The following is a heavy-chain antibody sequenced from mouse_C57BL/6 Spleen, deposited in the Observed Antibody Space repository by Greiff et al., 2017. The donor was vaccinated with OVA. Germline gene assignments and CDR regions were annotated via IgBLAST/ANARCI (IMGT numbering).Heavy chain of an antibody. CDR1: GYTFTSYT. CDR3: ATPSTGTWYFDV. D-gene: IGHD4-1*02. CDR2: INPSSGYT. V-gene: IGHV1-4*01. J-gene: IGHJ1*03. Sequence: QVQLQQSGAELARPGASVKMSCKASGYTFTSYTMHWVKQRPGQGLEWIGYINPSSGYTKYNQKFKDKATLTADKSSSTAYMRLSSLTSEDSAVYYCATPSTGTWYFDVWGTGTTVTVSS.